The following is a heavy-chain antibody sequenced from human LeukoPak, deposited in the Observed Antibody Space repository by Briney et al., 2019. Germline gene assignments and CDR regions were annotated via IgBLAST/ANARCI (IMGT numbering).Heavy chain of an antibody. Sequence: GGSQSLLCVDNRFNEGGEWIDSDRQAPGKRLVWVSRIKSDGTSISYADSVKGRFTISRDNANNMLYLQMNRLRAEDTAMYYCARDGSSWSNWLDPRGQGTLVTVSS. D-gene: IGHD6-13*01. CDR1: RFNEGGEW. V-gene: IGHV3-74*01. CDR2: IKSDGTSI. J-gene: IGHJ5*02. CDR3: ARDGSSWSNWLDP.